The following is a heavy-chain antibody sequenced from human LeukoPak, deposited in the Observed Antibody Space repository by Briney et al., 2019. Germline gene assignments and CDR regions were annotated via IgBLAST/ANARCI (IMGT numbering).Heavy chain of an antibody. J-gene: IGHJ3*02. CDR1: GYSFTSYW. CDR3: ARRTAGGYDYRPDYDYETAHNLAFDI. D-gene: IGHD5-12*01. Sequence: GESLKISCKGSGYSFTSYWIGWVRQMPGKGLEWMGIIYPGDSDTRYSPSFQGQVTISADKSISTAYLKWSSLKASDTAMYYCARRTAGGYDYRPDYDYETAHNLAFDIWGQGTMVTVSS. V-gene: IGHV5-51*01. CDR2: IYPGDSDT.